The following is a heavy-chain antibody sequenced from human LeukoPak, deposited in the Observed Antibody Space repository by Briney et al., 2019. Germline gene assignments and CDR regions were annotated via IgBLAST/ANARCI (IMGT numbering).Heavy chain of an antibody. J-gene: IGHJ5*01. V-gene: IGHV4-39*01. Sequence: SETLSLTCTVSGGSIRRSNYYWGWIRQPPGKGLEWIGGIYYSGSTYYNPSLKSRVTISVDTSKNEFSLKARSVTAADTAMYYCARQAVVGATRWFDSWGQGTLVTVSS. D-gene: IGHD1-26*01. CDR3: ARQAVVGATRWFDS. CDR2: IYYSGST. CDR1: GGSIRRSNYY.